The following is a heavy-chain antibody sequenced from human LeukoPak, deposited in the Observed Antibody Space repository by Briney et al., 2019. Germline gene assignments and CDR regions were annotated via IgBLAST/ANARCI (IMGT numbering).Heavy chain of an antibody. CDR2: ISAYNGNT. J-gene: IGHJ4*02. V-gene: IGHV1-18*01. CDR3: ARDPLEGGDYKTFDF. Sequence: PVASVKVSCKASGYTFTSYGISWVRQAPGQGLEWMGWISAYNGNTNYAQKLQGRVTLTRDTSTSTVYMELSSLRSEDTAVYYCARDPLEGGDYKTFDFWGQGTLVTVSS. D-gene: IGHD4-17*01. CDR1: GYTFTSYG.